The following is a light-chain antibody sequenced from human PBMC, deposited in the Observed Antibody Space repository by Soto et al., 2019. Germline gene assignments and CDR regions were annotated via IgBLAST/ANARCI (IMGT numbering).Light chain of an antibody. CDR1: QSVSSNF. Sequence: EIVLTQSPGTLSLSPGERATLSCRASQSVSSNFLAWYQQKPGQAPRLLIYDAPNRATGIPDRFSGSGSGTDFTLTISRLEPEDFAVYYCQQYGSSPRTFGQGTKVEIK. J-gene: IGKJ1*01. V-gene: IGKV3-20*01. CDR3: QQYGSSPRT. CDR2: DAP.